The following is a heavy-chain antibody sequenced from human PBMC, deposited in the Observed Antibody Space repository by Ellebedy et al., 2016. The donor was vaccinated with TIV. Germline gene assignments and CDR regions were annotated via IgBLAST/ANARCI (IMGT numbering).Heavy chain of an antibody. V-gene: IGHV3-30*03. CDR3: AREQSPYYEILTGSFDY. D-gene: IGHD3-9*01. CDR2: ISYDGSTE. J-gene: IGHJ4*02. Sequence: GESLKISCAASGFTFSNCGMHWVRQAPGKGLEWVAVISYDGSTEDYADSVKGRFTISRDNSKSTLYLEMKSLRVEDTAVYYCAREQSPYYEILTGSFDYWGQGALVTVSS. CDR1: GFTFSNCG.